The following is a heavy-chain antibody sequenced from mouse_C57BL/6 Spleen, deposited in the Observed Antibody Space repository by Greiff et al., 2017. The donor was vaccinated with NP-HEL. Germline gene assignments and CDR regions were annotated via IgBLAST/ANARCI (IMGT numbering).Heavy chain of an antibody. CDR3: ARGDSSGYGWFAY. Sequence: QVQLQQSGAELVRPGTSVKLSCKASGYTFTSYWMHWVKQRPGQGLEWIGVIDPSDSYTNYNQKFKGKATLTVDTSSSTAYMQLSSLTSEDSAVYYCARGDSSGYGWFAYWGQGTLVTVSA. V-gene: IGHV1-59*01. D-gene: IGHD3-2*02. CDR1: GYTFTSYW. CDR2: IDPSDSYT. J-gene: IGHJ3*01.